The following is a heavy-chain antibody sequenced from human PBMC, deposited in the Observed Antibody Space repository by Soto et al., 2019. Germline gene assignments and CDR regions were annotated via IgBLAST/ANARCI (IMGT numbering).Heavy chain of an antibody. V-gene: IGHV3-11*01. CDR3: ARGRGGYSPRVGGMDV. J-gene: IGHJ6*02. Sequence: QVQLVESGGGLVKPGGSLRLSCAASGFSFSDYYMSWIRQAPGKGLEWISYISSSGSTIYYADSVKGRVTMSRDNAKNXLYLQMNSLRAEDTAVYYCARGRGGYSPRVGGMDVWGQGTTVTVSS. CDR2: ISSSGSTI. CDR1: GFSFSDYY. D-gene: IGHD5-18*01.